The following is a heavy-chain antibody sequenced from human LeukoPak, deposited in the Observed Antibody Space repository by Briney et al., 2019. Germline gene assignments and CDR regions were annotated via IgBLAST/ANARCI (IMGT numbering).Heavy chain of an antibody. V-gene: IGHV1-2*02. J-gene: IGHJ3*02. CDR3: ARDLEEQQLDAFDI. CDR2: INPNSGGT. D-gene: IGHD6-13*01. Sequence: ASVKVSCKASGYTFTGYYMHWVRQAPGQGLEWMGWINPNSGGTNYAQKFQGRVTMTRDTSISTAYMELSRLRPDDTAVYYCARDLEEQQLDAFDIWGQGTMVTVSS. CDR1: GYTFTGYY.